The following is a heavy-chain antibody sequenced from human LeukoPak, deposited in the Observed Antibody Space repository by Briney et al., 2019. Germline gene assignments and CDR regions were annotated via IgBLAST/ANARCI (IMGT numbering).Heavy chain of an antibody. CDR1: GFTFSSYW. Sequence: PGGSLRLSCAASGFTFSSYWMHWVRQAPGKGLVWVSRINSDGSSTSYADSVKGRFTIPRDNAKNTLYLQMNSLRAEDTAVYYCARDGDNGAFDIWGQGTMVSVSS. CDR2: INSDGSST. CDR3: ARDGDNGAFDI. V-gene: IGHV3-74*01. J-gene: IGHJ3*02. D-gene: IGHD2-8*01.